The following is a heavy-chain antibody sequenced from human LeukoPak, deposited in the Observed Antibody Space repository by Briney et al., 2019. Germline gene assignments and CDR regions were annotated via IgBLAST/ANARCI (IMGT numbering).Heavy chain of an antibody. CDR1: GFTFSGYA. V-gene: IGHV3-23*01. D-gene: IGHD2-15*01. CDR2: ISGSGDTT. J-gene: IGHJ4*02. Sequence: GGSLRLSCAASGFTFSGYAMTWIRQVPGKGLEWVSSISGSGDTTNYADSVKGRFTISRDNSKNTLFLQMNSLRADDTAVYYCAKGRVVPAALLDYWGQGTLVTVSS. CDR3: AKGRVVPAALLDY.